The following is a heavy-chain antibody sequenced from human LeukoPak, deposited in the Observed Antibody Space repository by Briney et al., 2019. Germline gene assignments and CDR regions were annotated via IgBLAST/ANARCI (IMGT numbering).Heavy chain of an antibody. J-gene: IGHJ6*04. CDR1: GLTYSSYA. D-gene: IGHD3-10*02. CDR3: AELGITMIGGV. CDR2: ICGSGGSS. V-gene: IGHV3-23*01. Sequence: GGPLRLFCAASGLTYSSYAMKWVRDAPAEGGECVSTICGSGGSSYYEDSVKSRVTISRDNAKNSLYLQMNSLRAEDTAVYYCAELGITMIGGVWGKGTTVTISS.